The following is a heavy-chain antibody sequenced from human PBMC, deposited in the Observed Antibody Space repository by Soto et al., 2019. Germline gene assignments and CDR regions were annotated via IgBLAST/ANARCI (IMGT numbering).Heavy chain of an antibody. J-gene: IGHJ4*02. V-gene: IGHV4-59*01. CDR3: ARAPRGNYGYPSYFDY. Sequence: PSETLSLTCTVSGGSIISYYWSWIRQPTGKGLEWIGYIYYSGSTNYNPSLKSRVTISVDTSKNQFSLKLSSVTAADTAVYYCARAPRGNYGYPSYFDYWGQGTLVTVSS. D-gene: IGHD3-10*01. CDR2: IYYSGST. CDR1: GGSIISYY.